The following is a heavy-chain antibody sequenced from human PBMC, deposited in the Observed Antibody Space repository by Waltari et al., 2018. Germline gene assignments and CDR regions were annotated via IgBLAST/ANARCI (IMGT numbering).Heavy chain of an antibody. CDR3: ARDPTVTLYYYYYMDV. V-gene: IGHV1-3*01. CDR2: INAGNGNT. CDR1: GYTLTSSA. Sequence: QVPVVQSGAEGKKPGAPGKVSCKASGYTLTSSAFHLGRPAPGQRLEWMGWINAGNGNTKYSQKFQGRVTITRDTSASTAYMELSSLRSEDTAVYYCARDPTVTLYYYYYMDVWGKGTTVTVSS. D-gene: IGHD4-4*01. J-gene: IGHJ6*03.